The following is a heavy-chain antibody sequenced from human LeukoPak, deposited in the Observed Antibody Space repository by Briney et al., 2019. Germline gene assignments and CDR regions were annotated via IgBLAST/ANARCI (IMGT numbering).Heavy chain of an antibody. CDR3: ASDILTPVEGIGSAFDI. CDR2: IYHSGST. J-gene: IGHJ3*02. D-gene: IGHD3-9*01. V-gene: IGHV4-4*02. CDR1: GGSISSSNW. Sequence: SETLSLTCAVSGGSISSSNWWSWVRQPPGKGLEWIGEIYHSGSTNYNPSLKSRVTISVDKSKNQFSLKLSSVTAADTAVYYCASDILTPVEGIGSAFDIWGQGTMVTVSS.